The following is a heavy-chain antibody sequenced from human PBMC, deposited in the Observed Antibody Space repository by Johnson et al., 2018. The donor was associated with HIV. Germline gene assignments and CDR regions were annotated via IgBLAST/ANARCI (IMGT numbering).Heavy chain of an antibody. CDR2: ISYDGSNK. Sequence: QVQLVESGGGVVQPGRSLRLACAASGFAFSSYGMHWVRQAPGKGLEWVAIISYDGSNKYYADSVKGRFTISRDKSKTTLYLQMNSRRAEDTSVYYCANSYSSSSGNNDYAFDIWGQGTMVTVSS. J-gene: IGHJ3*02. D-gene: IGHD6-6*01. CDR3: ANSYSSSSGNNDYAFDI. V-gene: IGHV3-30*18. CDR1: GFAFSSYG.